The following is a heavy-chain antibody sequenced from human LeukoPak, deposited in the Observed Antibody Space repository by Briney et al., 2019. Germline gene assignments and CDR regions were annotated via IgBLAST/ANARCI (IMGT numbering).Heavy chain of an antibody. CDR1: GGTFSSYA. Sequence: ASVKVSCKASGGTFSSYAISWVRQAPGQGLEWMGGIIPIFGTANYAQKFQGRVTITTDESPSTAYMELSSLRSEDTAVYYCARGRPTDHRGSGYLGDYWGQGTLVTVSS. D-gene: IGHD3-3*01. CDR3: ARGRPTDHRGSGYLGDY. J-gene: IGHJ4*02. V-gene: IGHV1-69*05. CDR2: IIPIFGTA.